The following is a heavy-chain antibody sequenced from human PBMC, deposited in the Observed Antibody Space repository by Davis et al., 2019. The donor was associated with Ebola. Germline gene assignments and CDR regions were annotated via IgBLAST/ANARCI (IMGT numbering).Heavy chain of an antibody. CDR1: GFTFRNNA. CDR2: ISYDGGYE. CDR3: AREEANIVVVPAATLYYYYGMDV. V-gene: IGHV3-30-3*01. Sequence: GGSLRLSCEASGFTFRNNAMHWVRQAPGKGLDWVAFISYDGGYEYYADSVKGRFTISRDNAKNSLYLQMNSLRAEDTAVYYCAREEANIVVVPAATLYYYYGMDVWGQGTTVTVSS. J-gene: IGHJ6*02. D-gene: IGHD2-2*01.